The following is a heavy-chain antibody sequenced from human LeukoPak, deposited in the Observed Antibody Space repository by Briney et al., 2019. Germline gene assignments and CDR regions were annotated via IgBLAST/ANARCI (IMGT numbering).Heavy chain of an antibody. D-gene: IGHD3-9*01. V-gene: IGHV3-53*01. Sequence: GGSLRLSCAASGFIVSSNYMSWVRQAPGKGLEWVSVISSGGDTYYADSVKGRFTISRDISKNTLYLQMNGLRAEDTAVYYCAREVPGYYFDYWGQGTLVTVSS. CDR1: GFIVSSNY. CDR3: AREVPGYYFDY. CDR2: ISSGGDT. J-gene: IGHJ4*02.